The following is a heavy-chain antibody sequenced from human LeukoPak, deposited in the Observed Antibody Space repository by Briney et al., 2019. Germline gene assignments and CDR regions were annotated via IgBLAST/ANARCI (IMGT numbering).Heavy chain of an antibody. D-gene: IGHD3-10*01. J-gene: IGHJ5*02. CDR1: GYTFTVYY. V-gene: IGHV1-2*02. CDR3: ARVEVAMVRGVIIFSWFDP. Sequence: ASVTVSFKASGYTFTVYYMHWVRQAPGQGKEWMGWINTNSGGTNYAQKFQGRGTMIRETNIRTAYMELRRLRSGDKAVYYCARVEVAMVRGVIIFSWFDPWGQGTLVTVSS. CDR2: INTNSGGT.